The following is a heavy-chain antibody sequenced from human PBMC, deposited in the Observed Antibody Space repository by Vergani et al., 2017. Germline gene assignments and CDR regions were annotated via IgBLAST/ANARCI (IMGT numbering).Heavy chain of an antibody. CDR1: GYTFTSYG. CDR3: AREAALGNWFDP. D-gene: IGHD2-15*01. J-gene: IGHJ5*02. V-gene: IGHV1-18*04. CDR2: ISGYNGNT. Sequence: QVQLVQSGAEVKKPGASVKVSCKASGYTFTSYGISWVRQAPGQGPEWMGWISGYNGNTNYAQKFQGRVTMSTDTSTSTAYLEVRSLTSDDTAVYFCAREAALGNWFDPWGQGTLVTVSS.